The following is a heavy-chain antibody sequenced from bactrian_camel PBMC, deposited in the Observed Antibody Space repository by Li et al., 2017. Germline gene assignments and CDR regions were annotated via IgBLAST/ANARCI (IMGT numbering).Heavy chain of an antibody. V-gene: IGHV3S54*01. D-gene: IGHD6*01. J-gene: IGHJ4*01. CDR3: ATDQYGDQNY. CDR2: IMILGATT. Sequence: HVQLVESGGGSVQAGGSLRLSGEVSGITEGTNCIGWFRQAPGKEREGVAAIMILGATTYYADSVKGRFTISRDNAKSTVYLQMTSLKSEDTAQYYCATDQYGDQNYWGQGTQVTVS. CDR1: GITEGTNC.